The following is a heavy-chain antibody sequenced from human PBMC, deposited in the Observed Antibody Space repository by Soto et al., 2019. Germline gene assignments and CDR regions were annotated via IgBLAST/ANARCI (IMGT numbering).Heavy chain of an antibody. D-gene: IGHD3-10*01. V-gene: IGHV4-30-4*01. CDR3: ARAQGSGFLVS. CDR1: GGSISSRDYY. Sequence: QVQLQESGPGLLKPSQTLSLTCSVSGGSISSRDYYWGGIRQPPGKGLEWIGYIYYSGSTYYNPSLKSRVTISVDTSKNQFSLKLSSVTAADTAVYYCARAQGSGFLVSWGQGTLVTVSS. CDR2: IYYSGST. J-gene: IGHJ4*02.